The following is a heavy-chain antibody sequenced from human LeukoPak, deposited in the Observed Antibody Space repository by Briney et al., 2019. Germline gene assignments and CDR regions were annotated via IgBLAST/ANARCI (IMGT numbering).Heavy chain of an antibody. CDR2: INPNSGGT. CDR1: GYTFTGYY. J-gene: IGHJ4*02. V-gene: IGHV1-2*02. D-gene: IGHD3-22*01. CDR3: ARDHNYYDSSGYYLL. Sequence: GASVKVSCKASGYTFTGYYMHWVRQAPGQGLEWMGWINPNSGGTNYAQKFQGRVTMTRDTSISTVYMELSRLRSDDTAVYYCARDHNYYDSSGYYLLWGQGTLVTVSS.